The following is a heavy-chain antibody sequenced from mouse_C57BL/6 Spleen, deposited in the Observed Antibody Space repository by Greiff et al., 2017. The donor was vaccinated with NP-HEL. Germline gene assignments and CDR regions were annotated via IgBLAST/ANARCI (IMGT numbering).Heavy chain of an antibody. J-gene: IGHJ4*01. Sequence: VQLQQSGPELVKPGASVKISCKASGYAFSSSWMNWVQQRPGQGLGWIGRIYPGGGDTNYNGKFKGKATLTADNSSSTAYMQLCSLTSEDSAVYFCAVNYYGSSYNAMDYWGQGTSVTLSS. V-gene: IGHV1-82*01. CDR3: AVNYYGSSYNAMDY. D-gene: IGHD1-1*01. CDR1: GYAFSSSW. CDR2: IYPGGGDT.